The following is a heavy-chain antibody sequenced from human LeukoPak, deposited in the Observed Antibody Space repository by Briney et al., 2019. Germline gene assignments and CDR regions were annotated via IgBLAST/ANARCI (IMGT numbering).Heavy chain of an antibody. J-gene: IGHJ4*02. CDR2: ISWNSGSI. CDR1: GFTFDDYA. CDR3: AKDGDSSGWYGLDY. V-gene: IGHV3-9*01. D-gene: IGHD6-19*01. Sequence: LSGGSLRLSCAASGFTFDDYAMHWVRQAPGKGLEWVSGISWNSGSIGYADSVKGRFTISRDNAKNSLYLQMNSLRAEDTALYYCAKDGDSSGWYGLDYWGQGTLVTVSS.